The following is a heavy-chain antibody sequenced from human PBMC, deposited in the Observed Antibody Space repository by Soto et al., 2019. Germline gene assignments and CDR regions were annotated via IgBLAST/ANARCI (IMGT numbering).Heavy chain of an antibody. CDR2: IDPSDSYT. CDR1: GYSFTSYW. D-gene: IGHD4-4*01. J-gene: IGHJ6*02. V-gene: IGHV5-10-1*01. Sequence: TGESLKISCKGSGYSFTSYWISWVRQMPGKGLEWMGRIDPSDSYTNYSPSFQGHVTISADKSISTAYLQWSSLKASDTAMYYCARLPLLPTTVTPGYVMAVWGQGTTVPVS. CDR3: ARLPLLPTTVTPGYVMAV.